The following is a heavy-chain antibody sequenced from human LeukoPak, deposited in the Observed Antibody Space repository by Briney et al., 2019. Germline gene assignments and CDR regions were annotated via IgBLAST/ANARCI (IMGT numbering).Heavy chain of an antibody. CDR1: GGSITNKNYY. CDR3: ARDLRDGYNPALPDY. V-gene: IGHV4-39*07. Sequence: SETLSLTCSVSGGSITNKNYYWGWIRQPPGKGLEWIGNIYYDGRTYYNPSLKSRVTISVDTSKNQFSLKLSSVTAADTAVYYCARDLRDGYNPALPDYWGQGTLVTVSS. CDR2: IYYDGRT. J-gene: IGHJ4*02. D-gene: IGHD5-24*01.